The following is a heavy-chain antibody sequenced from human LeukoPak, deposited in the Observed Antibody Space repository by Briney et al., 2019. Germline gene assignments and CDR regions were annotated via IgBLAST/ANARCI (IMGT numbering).Heavy chain of an antibody. V-gene: IGHV3-7*03. CDR2: IKQDGSQK. D-gene: IGHD2-21*01. CDR1: GFTFSNFW. CDR3: ARLGLPDY. Sequence: GGSLRLSCAASGFTFSNFWMSWVRQAPGKGLEWVANIKQDGSQKYYVDSVKGRFTISRDNAKNSLYLQVNSLRVEDTAVYYCARLGLPDYWGQGTLVTVSS. J-gene: IGHJ4*02.